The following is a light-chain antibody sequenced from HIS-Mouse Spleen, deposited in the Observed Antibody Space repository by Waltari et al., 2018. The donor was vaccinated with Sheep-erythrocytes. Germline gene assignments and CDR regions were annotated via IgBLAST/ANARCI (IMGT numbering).Light chain of an antibody. J-gene: IGLJ3*02. CDR2: EGS. CDR1: SSDVGSYNL. CDR3: CSYAGSSTPWV. V-gene: IGLV2-23*01. Sequence: QSAPTQPASVSGSPGQSITISCTGTSSDVGSYNLVSWYQQHPGKAPKLMIYEGSKRPSGVSNRVSGSKSGNTASLTISGLQAEDEADYYCCSYAGSSTPWVFGGGTKLTVL.